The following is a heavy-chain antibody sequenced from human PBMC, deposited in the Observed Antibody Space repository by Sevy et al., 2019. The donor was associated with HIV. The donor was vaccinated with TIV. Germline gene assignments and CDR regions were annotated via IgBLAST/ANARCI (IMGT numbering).Heavy chain of an antibody. J-gene: IGHJ4*02. D-gene: IGHD5-12*01. Sequence: GESLKISCAASGFTFSSYEMIWVRQAPGKGLEWVSYISSSGSTIYYAVSVKGRFTISRDNAKNSLYLQMNSLRAEDTAVYYCARDGGYNRFDYWGQGTLVTVSS. CDR3: ARDGGYNRFDY. CDR1: GFTFSSYE. V-gene: IGHV3-48*03. CDR2: ISSSGSTI.